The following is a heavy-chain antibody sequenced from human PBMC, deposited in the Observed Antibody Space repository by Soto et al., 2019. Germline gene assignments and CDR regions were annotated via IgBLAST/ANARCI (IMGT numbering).Heavy chain of an antibody. CDR3: ARATYCTGGNCLLDY. CDR1: GFTFSGFI. Sequence: DVQLLESGGGLVQPGGSLRLSCAPSGFTFSGFIMDWVRQAPGKGLEWVSEINPRGDVTYYADFVKGRFTISRDNSKNTVYLQMNSLRAEDTAVYYCARATYCTGGNCLLDYWGQGTLVTVSS. D-gene: IGHD2-15*01. CDR2: INPRGDVT. V-gene: IGHV3-23*01. J-gene: IGHJ4*02.